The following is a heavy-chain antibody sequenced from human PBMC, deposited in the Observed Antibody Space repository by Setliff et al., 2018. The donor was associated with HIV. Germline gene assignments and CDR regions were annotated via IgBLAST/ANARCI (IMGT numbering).Heavy chain of an antibody. J-gene: IGHJ3*02. D-gene: IGHD2-15*01. V-gene: IGHV3-21*01. CDR2: ITSRSADI. Sequence: GGSLRLSCAASGFTFSTFSMSWVRQAPGKGLEWVSSITSRSADIYYADSVKGRFTISRDNAKNSLYLQMNSLRAEDTAVYYCARDYCSGGSCVDAFDIWGQGTMVTVS. CDR3: ARDYCSGGSCVDAFDI. CDR1: GFTFSTFS.